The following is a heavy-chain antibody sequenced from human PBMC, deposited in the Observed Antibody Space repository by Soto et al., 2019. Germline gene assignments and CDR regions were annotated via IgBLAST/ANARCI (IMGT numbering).Heavy chain of an antibody. CDR3: TRGITLIRGVIPPGYYYGMDV. J-gene: IGHJ6*02. CDR1: GGTFSSYA. CDR2: FNPIFETA. Sequence: QVQLVQSGAEVKKPGSSVKVSCKASGGTFSSYAISWVRQAPGQGLEWMGGFNPIFETANYAQKFQGRVTIIADESTNTAYMELSSLRSEDTAVYYCTRGITLIRGVIPPGYYYGMDVWGQGTTVAVSS. V-gene: IGHV1-69*01. D-gene: IGHD3-10*01.